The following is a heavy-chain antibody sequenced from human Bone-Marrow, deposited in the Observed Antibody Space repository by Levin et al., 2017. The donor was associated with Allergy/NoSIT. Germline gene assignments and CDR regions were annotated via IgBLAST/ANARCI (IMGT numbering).Heavy chain of an antibody. CDR2: ITRSTI. J-gene: IGHJ4*02. D-gene: IGHD7-27*01. Sequence: LSLTCAASGFPFSDYYMGWMRLAPGKGLEWISYITRSTIYYADSVKGRFTMSRDNAKNSLYLQMNSLRAEDTAVYYCARDNWGYDYWGQGTQVTVSS. CDR1: GFPFSDYY. V-gene: IGHV3-11*01. CDR3: ARDNWGYDY.